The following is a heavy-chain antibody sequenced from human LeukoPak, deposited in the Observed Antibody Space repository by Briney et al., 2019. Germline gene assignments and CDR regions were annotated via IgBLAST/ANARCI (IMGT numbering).Heavy chain of an antibody. D-gene: IGHD3-3*01. V-gene: IGHV4-39*01. CDR1: GGSISSSSYY. CDR2: IYYSGST. J-gene: IGHJ6*02. Sequence: SETLSLTCTVSGGSISSSSYYWGWIRQPPGKGLEWIGSIYYSGSTYYNPSLKSRVTISVDTSKNQFSLKLSSVTAADTAVYYCASQNYDFWGGYYRTYYYGMDVWGQGTTVTVSS. CDR3: ASQNYDFWGGYYRTYYYGMDV.